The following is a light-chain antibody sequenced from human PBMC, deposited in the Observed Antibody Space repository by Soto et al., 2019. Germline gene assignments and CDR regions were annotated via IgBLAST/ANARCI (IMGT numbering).Light chain of an antibody. CDR2: DAS. CDR1: QSVSTS. Sequence: IVLTQSPVTLALSPGESAVLSCRASQSVSTSLAWYQHKPGQAPRLFIYDASKRAPGIPARFTGSGSGTDFTLTISSLEPEDIAVYYGKGRDVWPSFGQGTKVEIK. V-gene: IGKV3-11*01. CDR3: KGRDVWPS. J-gene: IGKJ1*01.